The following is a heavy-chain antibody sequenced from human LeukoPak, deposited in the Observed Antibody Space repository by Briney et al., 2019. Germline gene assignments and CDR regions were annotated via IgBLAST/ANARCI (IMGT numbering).Heavy chain of an antibody. CDR3: ASLGDCSSTSCYTNYYYYYMDV. CDR2: IRYDGSNK. Sequence: GGPLRLSCAASGFTFSSYGMHWVRQAPGKGLEWVAFIRYDGSNKYYADSVKGRFTISRDNSKNTLYLQMNSLRAEDTAVYYCASLGDCSSTSCYTNYYYYYMDVWGKGTTVTVSS. J-gene: IGHJ6*03. CDR1: GFTFSSYG. D-gene: IGHD2-2*02. V-gene: IGHV3-30*02.